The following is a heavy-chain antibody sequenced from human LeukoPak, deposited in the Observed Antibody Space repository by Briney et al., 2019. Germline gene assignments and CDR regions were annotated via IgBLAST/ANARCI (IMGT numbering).Heavy chain of an antibody. CDR3: SRGYGGTGNYSD. Sequence: GGSLRLSCAASGLTFIDAWMAWVRQAPGKGLEWVGRIKSKIDGETTDYGTRVKGRFIISRDDSKNTLYLQMSSLKTEDTAVYYCSRGYGGTGNYSDWGQGTLVTVSS. CDR2: IKSKIDGETT. D-gene: IGHD3-10*01. CDR1: GLTFIDAW. V-gene: IGHV3-15*01. J-gene: IGHJ4*02.